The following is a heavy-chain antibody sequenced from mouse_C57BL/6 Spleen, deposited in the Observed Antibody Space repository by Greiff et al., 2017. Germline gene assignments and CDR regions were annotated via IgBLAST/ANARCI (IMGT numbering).Heavy chain of an antibody. V-gene: IGHV5-9-1*02. CDR1: GFTFSSYA. CDR2: ISSGGDYI. D-gene: IGHD2-1*01. Sequence: EVKLMESGAGLVKPGGSLKLSCAASGFTFSSYAMSWVRQTPEKRLEWVAYISSGGDYIYYADTVKGRFTISRDNARNTLYLQMSSLKSEDTAMYYCTRGLGGNYLFDYWGQGTTLTVSS. J-gene: IGHJ2*01. CDR3: TRGLGGNYLFDY.